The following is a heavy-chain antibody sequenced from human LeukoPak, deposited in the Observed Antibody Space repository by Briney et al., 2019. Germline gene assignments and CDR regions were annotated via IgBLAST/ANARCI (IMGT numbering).Heavy chain of an antibody. J-gene: IGHJ6*03. D-gene: IGHD1/OR15-1a*01. CDR3: ARENTNNYYHFYMDV. V-gene: IGHV3-53*01. CDR1: GFTVNTNY. CDR2: MDTSGST. Sequence: PGGPLRLSCTASGFTVNTNYMTWVRQAPGKGLEWVSLMDTSGSTYYADSVKGRFSLSRDNSKNTLYLQMNSLRVEDTALYYCARENTNNYYHFYMDVWGKGTTVTVSS.